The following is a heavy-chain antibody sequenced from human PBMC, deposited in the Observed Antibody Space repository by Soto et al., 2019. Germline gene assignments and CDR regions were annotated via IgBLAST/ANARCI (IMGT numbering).Heavy chain of an antibody. Sequence: GGSLRLSCAASGFSFNNYAMNWVRQAPGKRPEWVSSISTSSTFIFYADSLKGRFTISRDDAKNSLYLQLNSLRVDDTAVYFCAREALGGSTREFDYWGQGTVVTV. V-gene: IGHV3-21*01. J-gene: IGHJ4*02. CDR2: ISTSSTFI. D-gene: IGHD3-16*01. CDR3: AREALGGSTREFDY. CDR1: GFSFNNYA.